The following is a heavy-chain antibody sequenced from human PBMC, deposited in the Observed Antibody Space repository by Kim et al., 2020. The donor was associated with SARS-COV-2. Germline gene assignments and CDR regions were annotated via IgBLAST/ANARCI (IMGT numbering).Heavy chain of an antibody. CDR1: TFTLRSYE. CDR2: ISRSGIAI. Sequence: GGSLRLSCAASTFTLRSYEMNWVRQAPGKGLEWVSYISRSGIAIYYADSVKGRFTISRDNAKNSLYLQMNSLRAEDTAVYYCATEGINSDSSGYSRGFDHWGQGTLVTVSS. D-gene: IGHD3-22*01. J-gene: IGHJ4*02. V-gene: IGHV3-48*03. CDR3: ATEGINSDSSGYSRGFDH.